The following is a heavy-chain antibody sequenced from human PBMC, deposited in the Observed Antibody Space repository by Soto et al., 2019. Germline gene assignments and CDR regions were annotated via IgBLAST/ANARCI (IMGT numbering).Heavy chain of an antibody. CDR1: GFTFSSYD. J-gene: IGHJ4*02. D-gene: IGHD1-26*01. Sequence: GSLSLSCAASGFTFSSYDMHWVRQAPGKGLEWVAVIWYDGSNKYYADSVKGRFTISRDNSKNTLYLQMNSLRAEDTAVYYCAREVGANTGIFDYWGQGTLVTVSS. CDR2: IWYDGSNK. V-gene: IGHV3-33*01. CDR3: AREVGANTGIFDY.